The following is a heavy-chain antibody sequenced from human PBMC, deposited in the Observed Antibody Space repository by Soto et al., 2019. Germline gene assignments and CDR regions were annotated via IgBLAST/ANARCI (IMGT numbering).Heavy chain of an antibody. V-gene: IGHV1-69*13. J-gene: IGHJ6*02. CDR2: IIPIFGTA. CDR1: GGTFSSYA. D-gene: IGHD3-3*01. Sequence: ASVKVSCKASGGTFSSYAISWVRQAPGQGLEWMGGIIPIFGTANYAQKFQGRVTITADESTSTAYMELSSLRSEDTAVYYCARVLRSRYYYYGMDVWGQGTTVTVSS. CDR3: ARVLRSRYYYYGMDV.